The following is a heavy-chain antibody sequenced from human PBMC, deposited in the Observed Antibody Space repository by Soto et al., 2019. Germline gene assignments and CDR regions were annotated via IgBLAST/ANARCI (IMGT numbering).Heavy chain of an antibody. CDR2: IWYDGSNK. J-gene: IGHJ4*02. Sequence: VSQAPGKGLGWVAVIWYDGSNKYYADSVKGRSTISRDNSKNTLYLQMNSLRAEDTAVYYCARELSVVVPVAALELWGQGTPDTGTS. D-gene: IGHD2-2*01. V-gene: IGHV3-33*01. CDR3: ARELSVVVPVAALEL.